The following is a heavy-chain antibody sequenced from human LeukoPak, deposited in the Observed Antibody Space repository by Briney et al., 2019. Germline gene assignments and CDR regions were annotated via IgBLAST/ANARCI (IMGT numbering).Heavy chain of an antibody. CDR2: ISGSGGST. CDR1: GFTFSSYA. CDR3: AKVRPSSSWYRDKYNWFDP. D-gene: IGHD6-13*01. V-gene: IGHV3-23*01. J-gene: IGHJ5*02. Sequence: PGGSLRLSCAASGFTFSSYAMSWVRQAPGKGLEWVSAISGSGGSTYYADSVKGRFTISRDNSKNTLYLQMNSLRAEDTAVYYCAKVRPSSSWYRDKYNWFDPWGQGTLVTVSS.